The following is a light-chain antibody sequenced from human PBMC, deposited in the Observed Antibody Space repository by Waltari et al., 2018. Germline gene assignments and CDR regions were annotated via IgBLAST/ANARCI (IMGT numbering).Light chain of an antibody. CDR3: QSYDSSLICAI. CDR2: GNN. CDR1: SPNIRAASD. V-gene: IGLV1-40*01. Sequence: HSGLTHPPSVAGATGQRVTIPCPGTSPNIRAASDVDWYQVLPGTAPKLPTFGNNNRPSGVPHRFSGSKSSTSGSLASTGLHAEDEADYYSQSYDSSLICAIFGGGTRLTVL. J-gene: IGLJ2*01.